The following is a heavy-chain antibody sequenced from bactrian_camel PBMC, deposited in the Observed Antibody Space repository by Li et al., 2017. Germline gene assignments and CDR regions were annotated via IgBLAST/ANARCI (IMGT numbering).Heavy chain of an antibody. Sequence: HVQLVESGGGSVQAGGSLQLTRVASGYMWHSGGYCMAWFRQAPGEEREGVASIYLGGGTTYYADSLKGRFTISRDNAKNTVYLQMDSLKPEDTAVYYCVRDLLLSRDFGYWGQGTQVTVS. CDR2: IYLGGGTT. J-gene: IGHJ6*01. CDR3: VRDLLLSRDFGY. CDR1: GYMWHSGGYC. V-gene: IGHV3S1*01.